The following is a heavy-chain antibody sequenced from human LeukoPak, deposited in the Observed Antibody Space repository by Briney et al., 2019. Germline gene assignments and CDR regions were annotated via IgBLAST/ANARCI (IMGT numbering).Heavy chain of an antibody. D-gene: IGHD3-10*01. V-gene: IGHV3-23*01. CDR1: GFTFSSYA. CDR3: AKDKLPYYYGSGSGRDAFDI. CDR2: ISGSGGST. J-gene: IGHJ3*02. Sequence: GGSLRLSCAASGFTFSSYAMSWVRQAPGKGLEWVSAISGSGGSTYYADSVKGRFTISRDNSKNTLYLQMNSLRAEDTAVYYCAKDKLPYYYGSGSGRDAFDIWGQGTMVTVSS.